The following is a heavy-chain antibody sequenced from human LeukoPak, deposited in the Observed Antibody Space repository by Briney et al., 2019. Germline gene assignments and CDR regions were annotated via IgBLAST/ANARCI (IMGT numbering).Heavy chain of an antibody. J-gene: IGHJ4*02. Sequence: TPSETLSLTCTVSGGSISSYYWSWIRQPPGKGLEWIGYIYHTGSTNYNPSLKSRVTISIDTSKNQFPLKLSSVTAADTAVYYCARGGWFGEFQFDSWGPGTLVTVSS. CDR2: IYHTGST. V-gene: IGHV4-59*01. CDR3: ARGGWFGEFQFDS. D-gene: IGHD3-10*01. CDR1: GGSISSYY.